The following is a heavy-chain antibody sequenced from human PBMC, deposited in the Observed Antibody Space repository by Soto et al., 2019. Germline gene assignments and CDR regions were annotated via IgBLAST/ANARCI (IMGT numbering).Heavy chain of an antibody. CDR1: GFTFTNYA. Sequence: EVQLLESGGGLVQPGGSLRLSCAASGFTFTNYAMTWVRQAPGKGLEWVSISSGSGSGGSTNYADSGKGRFTISRDNSKNSQYLQLNSLRVEDTAVYYCAKDRDDYRNYVFDYWGQGTLVTVSS. CDR2: SSGSGSGGST. CDR3: AKDRDDYRNYVFDY. J-gene: IGHJ4*02. V-gene: IGHV3-23*01. D-gene: IGHD4-4*01.